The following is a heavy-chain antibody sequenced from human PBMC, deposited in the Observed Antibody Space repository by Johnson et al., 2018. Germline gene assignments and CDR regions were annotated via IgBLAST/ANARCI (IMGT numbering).Heavy chain of an antibody. CDR3: ARGGTDDMSGHYYYYYNYIDV. CDR2: IYSGGST. V-gene: IGHV3-66*02. J-gene: IGHJ6*03. D-gene: IGHD3-22*01. Sequence: VQLVESGGGLVQPGGSLRLSCAASGFTVSSNYMSWVRQAPGKGLEWVSVIYSGGSTYYADSVKGLFTISRDNSKNTLYLQMNSMRAEETAVYYCARGGTDDMSGHYYYYYNYIDVWGKGTTVTVSS. CDR1: GFTVSSNY.